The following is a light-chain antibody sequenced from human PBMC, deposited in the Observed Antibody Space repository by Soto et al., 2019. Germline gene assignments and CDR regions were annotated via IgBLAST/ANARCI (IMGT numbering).Light chain of an antibody. V-gene: IGLV2-8*01. CDR2: EVS. CDR3: SSYGGSNNVL. Sequence: QSVLTQPPSASGSPGQSVTISCTGTSSDVGGYNYVSWYQQYPGKAPTLMIYEVSKRPSGVPDRFSGSKSTNTASLTVSGLQAEDEADYYCSSYGGSNNVLFGGGTKLTVL. CDR1: SSDVGGYNY. J-gene: IGLJ2*01.